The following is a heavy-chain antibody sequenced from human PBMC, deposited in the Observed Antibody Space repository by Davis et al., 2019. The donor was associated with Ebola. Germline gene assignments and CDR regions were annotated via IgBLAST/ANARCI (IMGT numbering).Heavy chain of an antibody. CDR3: ARDRGRYSSSWYWFDP. CDR2: ISSSGSTI. Sequence: PGGSLRLPCAASGFTFSDYYMSWIRQAPGKGLEWVSYISSSGSTIYYADSVKGRFTISRDNAKNSLYLQMNSLRAEETAVYYCARDRGRYSSSWYWFDPWGQGTLVTVSS. V-gene: IGHV3-11*01. J-gene: IGHJ5*02. D-gene: IGHD6-13*01. CDR1: GFTFSDYY.